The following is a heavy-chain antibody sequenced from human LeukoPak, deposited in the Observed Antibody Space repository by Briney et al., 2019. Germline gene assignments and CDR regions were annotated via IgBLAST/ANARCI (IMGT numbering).Heavy chain of an antibody. D-gene: IGHD3-22*01. CDR3: ARRDSSGFTFDY. CDR2: IYYSGST. J-gene: IGHJ4*02. V-gene: IGHV4-59*08. Sequence: SETLSLTCTVSGVSISSYYWSWIRQPPGKGLEWIGYIYYSGSTNYNPSLKSRVTISVDTSKNQFSLKLSSVTAADTAVYYCARRDSSGFTFDYWGQGTLVTVSS. CDR1: GVSISSYY.